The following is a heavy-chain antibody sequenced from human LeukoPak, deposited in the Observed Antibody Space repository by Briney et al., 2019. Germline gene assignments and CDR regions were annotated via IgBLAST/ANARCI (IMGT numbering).Heavy chain of an antibody. V-gene: IGHV4-34*01. Sequence: ASETLSLTCTVSGGSVSSYYWSWIRQPPGKGLEWIGEINHSGSTNYNPSLKSRVSISVDTSKNQFSLKLNSVTAADTAVYYCARSSYDDSSGYYYSDYWGQGPLVTVSS. CDR3: ARSSYDDSSGYYYSDY. CDR1: GGSVSSYY. J-gene: IGHJ4*02. D-gene: IGHD3-22*01. CDR2: INHSGST.